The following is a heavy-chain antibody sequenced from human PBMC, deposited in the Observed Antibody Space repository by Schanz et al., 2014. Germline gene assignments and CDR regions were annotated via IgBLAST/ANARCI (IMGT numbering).Heavy chain of an antibody. Sequence: VQLVESGGGLVKPGGSLRLSCAASGFTFSSYAMSWVRQAPGKGLEWVSRLNFDETYTSYADSVKGRFTISRDNAKNTVYLQMTSLRVEDTAVYYCARGGADSAMAHEYWGRGTLVTVSS. V-gene: IGHV3-74*02. CDR1: GFTFSSYA. J-gene: IGHJ4*02. CDR2: LNFDETYT. D-gene: IGHD5-18*01. CDR3: ARGGADSAMAHEY.